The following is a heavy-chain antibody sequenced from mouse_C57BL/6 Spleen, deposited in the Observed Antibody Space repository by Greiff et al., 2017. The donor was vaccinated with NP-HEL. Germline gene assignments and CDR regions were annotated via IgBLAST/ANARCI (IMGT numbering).Heavy chain of an antibody. J-gene: IGHJ2*01. CDR3: ARRGIDYYGSSSFLDY. CDR1: GYTFTSYW. D-gene: IGHD1-1*01. Sequence: VQLQQPGAELVKPGASVKMSCKASGYTFTSYWITWVKQRPGQGLEWIGDIYPGSGSTNYNEKFKSKATLTVDTSSSTAYMQLSSLTSEDSAVYYCARRGIDYYGSSSFLDYWGQGTTLTVSS. CDR2: IYPGSGST. V-gene: IGHV1-55*01.